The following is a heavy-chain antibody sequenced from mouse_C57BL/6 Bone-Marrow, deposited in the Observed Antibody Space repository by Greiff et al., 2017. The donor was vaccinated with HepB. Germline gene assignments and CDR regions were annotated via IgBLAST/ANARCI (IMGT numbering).Heavy chain of an antibody. V-gene: IGHV1-72*01. CDR2: IAPNSGGT. J-gene: IGHJ4*01. CDR3: ARSGDRYYAMDD. Sequence: VQLQQPGAELVKPGASVKLSCKASGYTFTSYWMHWVKQRPGRGLEWIGRIAPNSGGTKYNEKFKSKATLTVDKPSSTAYMQLISLKSEDSAVYYCARSGDRYYAMDDWGQGTSVTVSS. D-gene: IGHD3-2*02. CDR1: GYTFTSYW.